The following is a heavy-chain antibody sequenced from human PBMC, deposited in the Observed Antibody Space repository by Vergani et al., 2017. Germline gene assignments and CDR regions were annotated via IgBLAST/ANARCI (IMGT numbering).Heavy chain of an antibody. V-gene: IGHV3-30-3*01. Sequence: QVQLVESGGGVVQPGRSLRLSCAASGFTFSSYAMHWVRQAPGKGLEWVAVISYDGSNKYYADSVKGRFTISIDNSKNTLYLQMNSLRAEDTAVYYCSRAYYGDYDFDYWGQGTLVTVSS. CDR2: ISYDGSNK. CDR3: SRAYYGDYDFDY. CDR1: GFTFSSYA. D-gene: IGHD4-17*01. J-gene: IGHJ4*02.